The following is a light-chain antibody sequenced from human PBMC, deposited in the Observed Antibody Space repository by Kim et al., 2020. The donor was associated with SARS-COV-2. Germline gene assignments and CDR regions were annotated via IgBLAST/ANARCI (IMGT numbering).Light chain of an antibody. Sequence: SASVGDSVTITCRASQRISSYLHWYQQKPGTAPNLLIYGASSLQSGVPSRFSGSGSGTDFTLTISSLHPEDFATYYCQQTYTSWTFGPGTKVDIK. J-gene: IGKJ1*01. V-gene: IGKV1-39*01. CDR1: QRISSY. CDR2: GAS. CDR3: QQTYTSWT.